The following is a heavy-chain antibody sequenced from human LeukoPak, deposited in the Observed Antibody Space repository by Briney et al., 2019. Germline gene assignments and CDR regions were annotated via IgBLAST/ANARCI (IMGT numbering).Heavy chain of an antibody. CDR2: ISGSGDST. CDR1: GSTFSNYV. D-gene: IGHD6-19*01. J-gene: IGHJ4*02. V-gene: IGHV3-23*01. CDR3: AKVRAPSGWFNSDY. Sequence: AGGSLRLSCAASGSTFSNYVMSWVRQAPGKGLEWVSGISGSGDSTYYADSVKGRFTISRDNSKNTLYLQMNSLRVEDTAAYYCAKVRAPSGWFNSDYWGQGTLVTVSS.